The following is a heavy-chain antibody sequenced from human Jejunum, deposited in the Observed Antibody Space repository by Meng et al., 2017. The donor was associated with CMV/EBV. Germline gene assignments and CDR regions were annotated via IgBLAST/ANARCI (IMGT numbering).Heavy chain of an antibody. CDR3: ASTGDWTTAAQAPDY. J-gene: IGHJ4*02. Sequence: YTFNGNFMHWVRQAPGQGLEWMGWINPNSGGTNYAQKFQGRVTMTRDTSITTAYMELSGLRSDDTAVYFCASTGDWTTAAQAPDYWGQGTLVTVSS. CDR2: INPNSGGT. CDR1: YTFNGNF. V-gene: IGHV1-2*02. D-gene: IGHD2-2*01.